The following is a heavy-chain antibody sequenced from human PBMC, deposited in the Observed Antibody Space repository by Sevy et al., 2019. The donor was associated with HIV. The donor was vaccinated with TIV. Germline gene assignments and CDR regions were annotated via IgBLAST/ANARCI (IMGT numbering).Heavy chain of an antibody. D-gene: IGHD3-10*01. V-gene: IGHV3-23*01. CDR1: GFTFSSYA. J-gene: IGHJ3*02. CDR3: AKDLGDPYYYGSGSYRGAFDI. CDR2: ISGSGGST. Sequence: GGSLRLSCAASGFTFSSYAMSWVRQAPGKGLEWVSAISGSGGSTYYADSVKGRFTISRDNSKNTLYWQMNSLRAEDTAVYYCAKDLGDPYYYGSGSYRGAFDIWGQGTMVTVSS.